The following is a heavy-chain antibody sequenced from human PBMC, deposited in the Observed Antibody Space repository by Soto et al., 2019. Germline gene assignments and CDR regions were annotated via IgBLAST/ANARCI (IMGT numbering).Heavy chain of an antibody. Sequence: QVQLQQWGAGLLKPSETLSLTCAVYGGFVSSGSYYWSWIRQPPGKGLEWIGEMSHSGGTRFNPALSSRFTISVDTPKNQFYLKMSSVTAADTALYYCARVERGTATTVVDAFDIWGPGTMVTVSS. CDR1: GGFVSSGSYY. CDR2: MSHSGGT. V-gene: IGHV4-34*01. J-gene: IGHJ3*02. D-gene: IGHD1-1*01. CDR3: ARVERGTATTVVDAFDI.